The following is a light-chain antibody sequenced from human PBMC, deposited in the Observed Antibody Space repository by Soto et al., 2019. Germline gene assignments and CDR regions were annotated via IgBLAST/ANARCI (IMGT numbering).Light chain of an antibody. CDR2: QVS. V-gene: IGLV2-14*01. Sequence: QSALTQPASVSGSLGQSITISCTGTSSDVGGFNYVSWYQQHPGKAPKVIIYQVSYRPSGVSSRFSGSKSGNTASLTISGLQAEDEADYYCSSYTSSSNPYVFGTGTQLTVL. CDR1: SSDVGGFNY. J-gene: IGLJ1*01. CDR3: SSYTSSSNPYV.